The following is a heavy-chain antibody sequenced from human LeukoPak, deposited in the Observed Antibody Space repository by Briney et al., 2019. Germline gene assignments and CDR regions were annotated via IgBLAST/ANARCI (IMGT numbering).Heavy chain of an antibody. D-gene: IGHD3-10*01. J-gene: IGHJ4*02. Sequence: GGSLRLSCAASGLTFSGAWIHWVRQVPGKGLVWISRFNGAGNPTYADSVKGRFTISRDNAKNTLYLQMNSLRTEDSALYYCVVDLSGSADYWGQGTLVTVSS. V-gene: IGHV3-74*03. CDR2: FNGAGNP. CDR1: GLTFSGAW. CDR3: VVDLSGSADY.